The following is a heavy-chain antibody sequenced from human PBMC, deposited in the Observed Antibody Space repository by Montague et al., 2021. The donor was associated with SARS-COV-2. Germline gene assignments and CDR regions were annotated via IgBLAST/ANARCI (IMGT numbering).Heavy chain of an antibody. V-gene: IGHV4-61*02. Sequence: TLSLTCTVSGDSITSGSYYWIWVRQPAGKGLEWVGRSYTSGSXDYXPSLKSRLTISVDTSKNQFSLKLSSVTAADTAVYFCAREWGSYSGKFDYWGQGALVTVSS. D-gene: IGHD1-26*01. J-gene: IGHJ4*02. CDR1: GDSITSGSYY. CDR3: AREWGSYSGKFDY. CDR2: SYTSGSX.